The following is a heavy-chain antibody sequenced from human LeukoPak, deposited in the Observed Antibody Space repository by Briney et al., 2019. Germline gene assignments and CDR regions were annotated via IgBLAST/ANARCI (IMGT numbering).Heavy chain of an antibody. CDR1: EFIFSDYW. V-gene: IGHV3-7*03. Sequence: GGSLRLSCVASEFIFSDYWMSWVRQAPGKGLERVANIKQGGREEKYVGSVKGRFAISRDDAKSTLYLQMNSLSGDDTAVYYCARDNGGWFDSWGRGTLVTVSS. J-gene: IGHJ5*01. CDR3: ARDNGGWFDS. D-gene: IGHD3-10*01. CDR2: IKQGGREE.